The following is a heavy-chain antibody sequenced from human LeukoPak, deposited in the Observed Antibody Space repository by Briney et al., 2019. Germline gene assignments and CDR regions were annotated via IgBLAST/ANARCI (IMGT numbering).Heavy chain of an antibody. D-gene: IGHD3-16*01. CDR1: GFTFSSSW. CDR2: IKPDGSEG. CDR3: ARDRAYKSFDY. Sequence: GGSLRLSCAASGFTFSSSWMTWVREAPGKGLEWVATIKPDGSEGSYVDSVKGRFTISRDNAKNSLFLQMISLRAEDTAVYYCARDRAYKSFDYWGQGALVTVSS. J-gene: IGHJ4*02. V-gene: IGHV3-7*04.